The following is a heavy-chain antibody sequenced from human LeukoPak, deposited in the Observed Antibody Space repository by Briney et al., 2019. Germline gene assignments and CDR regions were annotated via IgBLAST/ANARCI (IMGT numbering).Heavy chain of an antibody. Sequence: PGRSLRLSCAASGFTFSSYAMHWVRQAPGKGLEWVAVISYDGSNKYYADSVKGRFTISRDNSKNTLYLQMNSLRAEDTAVYYCARDYYMDVWGKGTTVTVSS. CDR1: GFTFSSYA. J-gene: IGHJ6*03. V-gene: IGHV3-30-3*01. CDR2: ISYDGSNK. CDR3: ARDYYMDV.